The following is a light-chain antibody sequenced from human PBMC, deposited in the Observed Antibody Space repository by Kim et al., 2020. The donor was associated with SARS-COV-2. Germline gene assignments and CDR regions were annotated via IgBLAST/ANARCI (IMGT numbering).Light chain of an antibody. CDR1: SGHSNYG. V-gene: IGLV4-69*01. Sequence: QPVLTQSPSASASLGASVKLTCTLSSGHSNYGIAWHQRKPGKGPRYLMKVSSDGSHTKGDGIPDRFSGSSSGAERYLTISSLQSEDEADYHCQTWGTGTNWVFGRGTQLTVL. CDR2: VSSDGSH. J-gene: IGLJ3*02. CDR3: QTWGTGTNWV.